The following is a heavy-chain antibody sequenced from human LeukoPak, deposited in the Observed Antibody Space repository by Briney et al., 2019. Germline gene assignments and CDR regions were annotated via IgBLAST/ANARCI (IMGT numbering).Heavy chain of an antibody. CDR3: AKAVRVRGSVGAPNWFDP. Sequence: GGSLRLSCAASGFTFDDYAMHWVRQAPGKGLEWVSGISWNRGSIGYADSVKGRFTISRDNAKNSLYLQMNSLRAEDTALYYCAKAVRVRGSVGAPNWFDPWGQGTLVTVSS. CDR1: GFTFDDYA. V-gene: IGHV3-9*01. CDR2: ISWNRGSI. D-gene: IGHD3-10*01. J-gene: IGHJ5*02.